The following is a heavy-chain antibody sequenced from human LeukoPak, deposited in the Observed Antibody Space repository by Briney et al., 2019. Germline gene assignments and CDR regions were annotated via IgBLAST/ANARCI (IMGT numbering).Heavy chain of an antibody. D-gene: IGHD2-21*02. V-gene: IGHV3-21*01. J-gene: IGHJ3*02. CDR2: ISSSSSYI. CDR3: AREPPLYCGGDCYAFDI. Sequence: GGSVRLSCAASGFTFSRYRMNWVRQAPGKGLEWVSSISSSSSYIYYADSVKGRFTISRDNAKNSLYLQMNSLRAEDTAVYYCAREPPLYCGGDCYAFDIWGQGTMVTVSS. CDR1: GFTFSRYR.